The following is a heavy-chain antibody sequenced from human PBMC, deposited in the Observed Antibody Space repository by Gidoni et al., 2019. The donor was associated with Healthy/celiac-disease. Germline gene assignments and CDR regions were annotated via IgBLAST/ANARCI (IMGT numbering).Heavy chain of an antibody. CDR2: IYSGGST. Sequence: EVQLVASGGGLVQPGGSLRLSRAPSGFTVSSTYMSWVRPAPGKGLEGVSVIYSGGSTYYADSVKGRFTISRDNSKNTLYLQMNSLRAEDTAVYYCARDGAGLDYWGQGTLVTVSS. CDR3: ARDGAGLDY. D-gene: IGHD6-19*01. CDR1: GFTVSSTY. V-gene: IGHV3-66*01. J-gene: IGHJ4*02.